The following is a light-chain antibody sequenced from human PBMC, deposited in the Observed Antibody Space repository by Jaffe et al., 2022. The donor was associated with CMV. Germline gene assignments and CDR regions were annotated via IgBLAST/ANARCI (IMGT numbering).Light chain of an antibody. V-gene: IGKV3-15*01. CDR1: QSVSGN. Sequence: ETVMTQSPATLPVSPGERATLSCRASQSVSGNLAWYQQKPGQAPRLLIYGASTRATGIPARFSGRGSGTEFTLTISSLQSEDFGVYYCQQYNDWPLAFGQGTRLEI. J-gene: IGKJ5*01. CDR3: QQYNDWPLA. CDR2: GAS.